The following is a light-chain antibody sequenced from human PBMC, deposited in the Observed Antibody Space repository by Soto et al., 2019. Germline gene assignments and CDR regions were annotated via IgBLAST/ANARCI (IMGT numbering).Light chain of an antibody. CDR3: QTWGSGIVV. Sequence: QLVLTQSPSASASLGASVKLTCTLSSGHSNYAIAWHQQQSEKGPRYLMKLNSDGSHSKGDVIPDRFSGSSSGAERYLTISSLQSEDGADYYCQTWGSGIVVFGGGTKLTVL. J-gene: IGLJ2*01. CDR1: SGHSNYA. V-gene: IGLV4-69*01. CDR2: LNSDGSH.